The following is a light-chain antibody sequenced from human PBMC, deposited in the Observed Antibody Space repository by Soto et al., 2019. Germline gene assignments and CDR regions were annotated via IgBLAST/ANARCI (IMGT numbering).Light chain of an antibody. V-gene: IGLV2-14*01. CDR2: DVS. CDR3: SSCTSSSTYV. Sequence: QPVLTQPASVSGSPGQSITISCSGTSSDVGGYNYVSWYQQHPGKAPKLMIYDVSNRPSGVSNRFSGSKSGNTASLTISGLQAEDEADYYCSSCTSSSTYVFGTGTKLTVL. J-gene: IGLJ1*01. CDR1: SSDVGGYNY.